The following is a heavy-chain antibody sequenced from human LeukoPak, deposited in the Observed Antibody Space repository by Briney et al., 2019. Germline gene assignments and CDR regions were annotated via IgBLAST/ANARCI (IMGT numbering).Heavy chain of an antibody. D-gene: IGHD5-18*01. CDR3: ARDRMDTGTYFDY. CDR2: ISTYNGNT. V-gene: IGHV1-18*01. J-gene: IGHJ4*02. CDR1: GYTFTTYG. Sequence: ASVKVSCRSSGYTFTTYGITWVRQAPGQGLEWMGWISTYNGNTNYAQKLQGRVTLTTDTSTSTAYMELRSLRSDDTAMYYCARDRMDTGTYFDYWGQGTLVTVSS.